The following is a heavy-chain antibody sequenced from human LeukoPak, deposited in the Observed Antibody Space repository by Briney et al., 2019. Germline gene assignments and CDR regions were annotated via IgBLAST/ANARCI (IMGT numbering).Heavy chain of an antibody. CDR2: FYHSGST. CDR1: GGSISSGGYS. CDR3: DRGVDIVVLPAAPHYNWFDP. J-gene: IGHJ5*02. D-gene: IGHD2-2*01. Sequence: TLSLTCCVSGGSISSGGYSWSWLRPPPGKGLEWIGYFYHSGSTYYNPSLKSRGTISVDRSKNQFSLKLSSVTAADTAVYYCDRGVDIVVLPAAPHYNWFDPWGQGTLVTVSS. V-gene: IGHV4-30-2*01.